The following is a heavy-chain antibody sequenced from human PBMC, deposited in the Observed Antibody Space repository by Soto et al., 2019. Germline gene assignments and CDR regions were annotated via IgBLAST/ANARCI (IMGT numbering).Heavy chain of an antibody. CDR3: ARGYCSGGSCYLGGDAFDI. J-gene: IGHJ3*02. D-gene: IGHD2-15*01. CDR2: ISSSSSYI. V-gene: IGHV3-21*01. Sequence: EVQLVESGGGLVKPGGSLRLSCAASGFTFSSYSMNWVRQAPGKGLEWVSSISSSSSYIYYADSVKGRFTISRDSAKNSLYLQMNSLRAEVTAVYYCARGYCSGGSCYLGGDAFDIWGQGTMVTVSS. CDR1: GFTFSSYS.